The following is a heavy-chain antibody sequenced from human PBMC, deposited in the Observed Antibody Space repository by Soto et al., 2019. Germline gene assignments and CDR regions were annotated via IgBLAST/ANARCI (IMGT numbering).Heavy chain of an antibody. D-gene: IGHD6-19*01. CDR1: GFTFRTYA. V-gene: IGHV3-23*01. J-gene: IGHJ4*02. CDR3: TKDYGAVADF. Sequence: EVQLLGSGGGLVQPGESLRLSCAASGFTFRTYAMSWVRQAPGKGLEWVAAITGSGDSAYYADSVKGRFTISRDNSKNTLFVEMNSLRADDTAVYYCTKDYGAVADFWGQGTLITVSS. CDR2: ITGSGDSA.